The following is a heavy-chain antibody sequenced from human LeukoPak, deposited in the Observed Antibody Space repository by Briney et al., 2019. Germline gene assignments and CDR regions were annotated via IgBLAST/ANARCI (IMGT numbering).Heavy chain of an antibody. CDR3: ARGEHSSFDY. CDR1: GFTVSSNY. V-gene: IGHV3-66*01. D-gene: IGHD6-6*01. J-gene: IGHJ4*02. Sequence: GGSLRLSCAASGFTVSSNYMSWVRQAPGKGLEWVSVVHNDGSAYYADSVKGRFTISRDNSKNALYLQVNSLRAEDTAVYYCARGEHSSFDYWGQGTLVTVSS. CDR2: VHNDGSA.